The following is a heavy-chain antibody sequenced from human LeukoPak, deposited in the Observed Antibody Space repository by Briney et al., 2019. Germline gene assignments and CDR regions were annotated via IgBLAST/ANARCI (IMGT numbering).Heavy chain of an antibody. D-gene: IGHD1-26*01. V-gene: IGHV3-64*01. CDR3: ARESIVGATDPPYWDY. CDR2: ISSNGGST. J-gene: IGHJ4*02. CDR1: GFTFSSYA. Sequence: GGSLRLSCAASGFTFSSYAMHWVRQAPGKGLEYVSAISSNGGSTYYANSVKGRFTISRDNSRNTLYLQMSSLRAEDVAVYYCARESIVGATDPPYWDYWGQGTLVTVSS.